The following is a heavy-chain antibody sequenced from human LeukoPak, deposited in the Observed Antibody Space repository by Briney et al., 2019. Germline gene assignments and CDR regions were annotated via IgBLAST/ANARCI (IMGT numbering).Heavy chain of an antibody. CDR1: GFTFSSYG. Sequence: PGGSLRLSCAASGFTFSSYGMPWVRQAPGKGLEWVAVISYDGSNKYYADSVKGRFTISRDNSKNTLYLQMNSLRAEDTAVYYCAKDMGKVPAARVLLHDYSYYGMDVWGQGTTVTVSS. J-gene: IGHJ6*02. CDR3: AKDMGKVPAARVLLHDYSYYGMDV. V-gene: IGHV3-30*18. D-gene: IGHD2-2*01. CDR2: ISYDGSNK.